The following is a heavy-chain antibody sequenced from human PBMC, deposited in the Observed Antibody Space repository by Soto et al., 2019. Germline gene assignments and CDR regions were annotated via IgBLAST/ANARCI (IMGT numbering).Heavy chain of an antibody. V-gene: IGHV4-59*08. CDR2: IYYSGST. CDR3: ARARSGDYITD. D-gene: IGHD4-17*01. CDR1: GGPISSYY. Sequence: PSETLSLTCTVSGGPISSYYWSWIRQPPGKGPVWIGYIYYSGSTNYNPSLKSRVTISVDTSKNQFSLKLSSVTAADTAVYFCARARSGDYITDWGQGTLVTVS. J-gene: IGHJ4*02.